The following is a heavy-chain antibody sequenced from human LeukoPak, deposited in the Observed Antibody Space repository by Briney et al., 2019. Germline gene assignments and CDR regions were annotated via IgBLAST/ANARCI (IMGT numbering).Heavy chain of an antibody. CDR1: GGSISSYY. V-gene: IGHV4-59*01. CDR2: IYYSGST. Sequence: SETLSLTCTVSGGSISSYYWSWIRQPPGKGLKWIGYIYYSGSTNYNPSLKSRVTISVDTSKNQFSLKLSSVTAADTAVYYCAREGSDQWLARYYFDYWGQGTLVTVSS. J-gene: IGHJ4*02. CDR3: AREGSDQWLARYYFDY. D-gene: IGHD6-19*01.